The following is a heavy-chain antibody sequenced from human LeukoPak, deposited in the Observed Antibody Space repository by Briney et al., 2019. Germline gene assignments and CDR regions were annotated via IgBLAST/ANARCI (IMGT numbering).Heavy chain of an antibody. CDR1: GYTFTSYG. V-gene: IGHV1-18*01. D-gene: IGHD2-15*01. CDR3: ARGPYCSGGTCYSQYFDY. CDR2: ISAYNGNT. J-gene: IGHJ4*02. Sequence: ASVKVSCKASGYTFTSYGISWVRLAPGQGLEWMGWISAYNGNTNYAQKLQGRVTMTTDTSTSTAYMELRSLRSDDTAVYYCARGPYCSGGTCYSQYFDYWGQGTLVTVSP.